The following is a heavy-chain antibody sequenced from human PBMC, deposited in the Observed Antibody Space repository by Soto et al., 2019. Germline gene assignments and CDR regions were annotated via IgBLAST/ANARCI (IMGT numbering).Heavy chain of an antibody. J-gene: IGHJ4*02. Sequence: QVQLQQWGAGLLKPSETLSLTCAVYGGSFSGYYWSWIRQPPGKGLEWIGEINHSGSTNYNPSLKRRVTISVDTSKNQFPLKLSSVAAADTAVYYCARGGIAARPGDFDYWGQGTLVTVSS. V-gene: IGHV4-34*01. CDR1: GGSFSGYY. D-gene: IGHD6-6*01. CDR3: ARGGIAARPGDFDY. CDR2: INHSGST.